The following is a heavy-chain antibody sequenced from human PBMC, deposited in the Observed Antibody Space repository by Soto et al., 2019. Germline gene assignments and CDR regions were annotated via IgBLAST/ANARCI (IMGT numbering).Heavy chain of an antibody. D-gene: IGHD3-16*01. Sequence: DVQVLESGGGLVQPGGSLRLSCAASGFAFSTYAMTWVRQAPGKGLEWVSVVSPSGGTIHYADSVKGRLSISRENTNNMQFLQMNSLRIEDTVLYFCVKERRRDFWLMGELEHWGQATLVTVSS. CDR1: GFAFSTYA. CDR2: VSPSGGTI. V-gene: IGHV3-23*01. J-gene: IGHJ4*02. CDR3: VKERRRDFWLMGELEH.